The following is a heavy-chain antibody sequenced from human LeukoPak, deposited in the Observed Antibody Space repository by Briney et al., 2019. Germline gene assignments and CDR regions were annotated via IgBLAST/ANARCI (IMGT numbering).Heavy chain of an antibody. CDR2: VSGGGGST. J-gene: IGHJ4*02. CDR3: AKDTAVAGTVDY. D-gene: IGHD6-19*01. CDR1: GSTFSSYA. Sequence: PGGSLRLSCAASGSTFSSYAMSWVRQAPGKGLEWVSAVSGGGGSTYYAESVKGRVTISRDNSKNTLYLQMNGLRAEGTAVYYCAKDTAVAGTVDYWGQGALVTVSS. V-gene: IGHV3-23*01.